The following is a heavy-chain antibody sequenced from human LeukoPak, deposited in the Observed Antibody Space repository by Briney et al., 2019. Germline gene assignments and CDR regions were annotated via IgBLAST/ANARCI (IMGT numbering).Heavy chain of an antibody. CDR3: TRGTGTTWYSAGLY. V-gene: IGHV3-30-3*01. J-gene: IGHJ4*02. Sequence: SGGSLRLSCAASGFTFSSYAMHWVRQAPGKGLEWVAVISYDGSNYYYADSVKGRFTISRDNSKNTVYLQVNSLRADDTAVYYCTRGTGTTWYSAGLYWGQGTLVTVSS. CDR2: ISYDGSNY. D-gene: IGHD6-13*01. CDR1: GFTFSSYA.